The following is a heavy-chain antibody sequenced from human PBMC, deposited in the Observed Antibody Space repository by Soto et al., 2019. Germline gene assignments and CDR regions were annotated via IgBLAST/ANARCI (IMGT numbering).Heavy chain of an antibody. V-gene: IGHV3-48*03. J-gene: IGHJ6*02. CDR3: ARTLKNQLPPYYYAMDV. CDR1: VFTLSRYE. CDR2: ISPSDSAA. Sequence: GGALRLSCSAPVFTLSRYEMNWVRQVPGRGLEWISYISPSDSAAYYADSVKGRFTISRDNTKNALILQMNSLRVEDTAVYYCARTLKNQLPPYYYAMDVWGQGTTVTVSS. D-gene: IGHD2-2*01.